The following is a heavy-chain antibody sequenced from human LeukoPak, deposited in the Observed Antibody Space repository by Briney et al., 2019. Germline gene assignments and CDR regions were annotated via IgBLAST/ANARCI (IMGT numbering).Heavy chain of an antibody. CDR3: AKEVTPGYYYGMDV. CDR2: ISGSDASS. Sequence: SGGSLRLSCAASGFTFSSYAMSWVRQAPGKGLEWVSAISGSDASSYYADSVKGRFTISRDNSKNTLYLQMNSLRAEDTAVYYCAKEVTPGYYYGMDVWGQGTTVTVSS. CDR1: GFTFSSYA. D-gene: IGHD2-21*02. J-gene: IGHJ6*02. V-gene: IGHV3-23*01.